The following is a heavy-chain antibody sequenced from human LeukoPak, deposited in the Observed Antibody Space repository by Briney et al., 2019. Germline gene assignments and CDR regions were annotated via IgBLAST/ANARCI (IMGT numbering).Heavy chain of an antibody. Sequence: GGSLRLSCAASGFTFSSYSMNRVRQAPGKGLVWVSRINGDGGSTGYADSVKGRFTISRDNTKNTLYLQMNSLRAEDTALYYCARGGTSGSLIYWGQGTLVTVSS. V-gene: IGHV3-74*01. CDR2: INGDGGST. J-gene: IGHJ4*02. D-gene: IGHD1-26*01. CDR3: ARGGTSGSLIY. CDR1: GFTFSSYS.